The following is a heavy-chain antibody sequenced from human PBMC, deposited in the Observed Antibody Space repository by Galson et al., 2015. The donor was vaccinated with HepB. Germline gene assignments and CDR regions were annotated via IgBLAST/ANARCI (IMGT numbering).Heavy chain of an antibody. CDR1: GDSVSSNYAV. Sequence: CAISGDSVSSNYAVWNWIRQSPSRGLEGLGRTYYRSKWIYDYAESVKSRITITPDTSKNLVSLQLHSVTPADAAVYYCDYGVDVWGQGTTVTVSS. CDR3: DYGVDV. J-gene: IGHJ6*02. CDR2: TYYRSKWIY. V-gene: IGHV6-1*01.